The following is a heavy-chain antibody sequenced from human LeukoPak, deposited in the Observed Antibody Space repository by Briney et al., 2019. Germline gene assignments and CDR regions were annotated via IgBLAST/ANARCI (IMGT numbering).Heavy chain of an antibody. CDR1: GFMFSRYA. CDR3: ARGTAAAANRNWFDS. CDR2: ITETGAGT. J-gene: IGHJ5*01. V-gene: IGHV3-23*01. D-gene: IGHD6-13*01. Sequence: GGSLRLSCAASGFMFSRYAMIWVRQTPGKGVEWVSAITETGAGTYYADSAKGRFTMSRDNSRNTVYLQMDSLRAEDTAVYFCARGTAAAANRNWFDSWGQGTLVTVSS.